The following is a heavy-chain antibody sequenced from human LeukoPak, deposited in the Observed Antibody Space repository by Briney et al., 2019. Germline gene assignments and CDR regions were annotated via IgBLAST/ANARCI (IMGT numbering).Heavy chain of an antibody. CDR1: GYTFTGYY. CDR2: INPNSGDT. V-gene: IGHV1-2*02. D-gene: IGHD1-26*01. J-gene: IGHJ3*02. Sequence: ASVKVSCKTSGYTFTGYYMHWVRQAPGQGLEWMGWINPNSGDTNYAQKFQGRVTMTRDTSISTASLELSRLVSDDTALYYCAKARWELYDAFDIWGQGTVVTVSS. CDR3: AKARWELYDAFDI.